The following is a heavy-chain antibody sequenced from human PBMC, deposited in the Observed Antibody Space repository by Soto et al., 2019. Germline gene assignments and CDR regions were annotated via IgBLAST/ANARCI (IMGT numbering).Heavy chain of an antibody. J-gene: IGHJ4*02. CDR3: ARVGQYYFEY. V-gene: IGHV4-59*01. CDR1: GGSISSYY. CDR2: IYYTGGT. Sequence: PSETLSLTCTVSGGSISSYYWSWIRQPPGKGQEWIGYIYYTGGTNYNPSIKSRVTISIDTSKNQFSLKLSSVTAADTAVYYCARVGQYYFEYWGQGTLVTVS.